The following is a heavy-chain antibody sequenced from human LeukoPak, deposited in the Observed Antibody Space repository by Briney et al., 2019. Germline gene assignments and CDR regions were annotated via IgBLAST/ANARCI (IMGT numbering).Heavy chain of an antibody. J-gene: IGHJ4*02. D-gene: IGHD6-13*01. Sequence: GGSLRLSCAASGFTFSSYWMSWVRQAPGKGLEWMANIKQDGSEKYYVDSVKGRFTISRDSAKNSLYLQMNSLRAEDTAVYYCARGPAGTFFRYFDYWGQGTLVTVSS. CDR3: ARGPAGTFFRYFDY. CDR2: IKQDGSEK. V-gene: IGHV3-7*01. CDR1: GFTFSSYW.